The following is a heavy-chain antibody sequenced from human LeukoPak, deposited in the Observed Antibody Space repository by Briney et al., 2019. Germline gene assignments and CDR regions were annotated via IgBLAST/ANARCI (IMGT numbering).Heavy chain of an antibody. Sequence: GGSLRLSCAASGFTLSSYSTNWVRKAPGKGLEWVSSISSSSSYIYYADSVKGRFTISRDNAKNSLYLQMNSLRAEDTAVYYCARGVARGFLFDYWGQGTLVTVSS. CDR2: ISSSSSYI. V-gene: IGHV3-21*01. CDR1: GFTLSSYS. D-gene: IGHD3-22*01. CDR3: ARGVARGFLFDY. J-gene: IGHJ4*02.